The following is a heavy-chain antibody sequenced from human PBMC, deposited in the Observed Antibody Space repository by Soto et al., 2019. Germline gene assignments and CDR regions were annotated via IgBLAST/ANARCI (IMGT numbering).Heavy chain of an antibody. Sequence: PSEPLSLSCTVSGGSISSYYWSCILQPPGKGLEWIGYIYYSGSTNYNPSLKSRVTISVDTSKNQFSLKLSSVTAADTAVYYCARQDIVVIPAALNYYYYYMGVWGKGTTVTVSS. CDR2: IYYSGST. CDR1: GGSISSYY. V-gene: IGHV4-59*08. D-gene: IGHD2-2*01. CDR3: ARQDIVVIPAALNYYYYYMGV. J-gene: IGHJ6*03.